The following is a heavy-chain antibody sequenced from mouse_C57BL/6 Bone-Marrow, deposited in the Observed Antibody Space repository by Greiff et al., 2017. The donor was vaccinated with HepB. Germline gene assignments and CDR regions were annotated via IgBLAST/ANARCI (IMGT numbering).Heavy chain of an antibody. CDR1: GFNIKDDY. J-gene: IGHJ4*01. CDR3: TAHDYGSSYGAMDY. D-gene: IGHD1-1*01. V-gene: IGHV14-4*01. CDR2: IDPENGDT. Sequence: EVQLQQSGAELVRPGASVKLSCTASGFNIKDDYMHWVKQRPEQGLEWIGWIDPENGDTEYASKFQGKATITADTSSNTAYLQLSSLTSEDTAVYYCTAHDYGSSYGAMDYWGQGTSVTVSS.